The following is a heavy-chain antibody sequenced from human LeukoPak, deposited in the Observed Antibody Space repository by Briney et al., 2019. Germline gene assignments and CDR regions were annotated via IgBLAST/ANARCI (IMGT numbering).Heavy chain of an antibody. CDR3: ARGGYYGSGGYYYYMDV. V-gene: IGHV1-18*01. CDR2: ISAYNGNT. J-gene: IGHJ6*03. CDR1: GYTFTSYD. Sequence: ASVKVSCKASGYTFTSYDINWVRQAPGQGLEWMGWISAYNGNTNYAQKLQGRVTMTTDTSTSTAYMELSSLRSEDTAVYYCARGGYYGSGGYYYYMDVWGKGTTVTVSS. D-gene: IGHD3-10*01.